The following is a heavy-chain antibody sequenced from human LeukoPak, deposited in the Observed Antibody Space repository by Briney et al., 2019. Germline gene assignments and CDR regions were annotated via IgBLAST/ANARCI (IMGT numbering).Heavy chain of an antibody. CDR3: ARDSEWGYCSSTSCDDGNFDY. J-gene: IGHJ4*02. V-gene: IGHV3-33*01. D-gene: IGHD2-2*01. CDR1: EFTFSSYG. CDR2: IWYDGSNK. Sequence: GGSLRLSCAASEFTFSSYGMHWVRQAPGKGLGWVAVIWYDGSNKYYADSVKGRFTISRDNSKNTLYLQMNSLRAEDTAVYYCARDSEWGYCSSTSCDDGNFDYWGQGTLVTVSS.